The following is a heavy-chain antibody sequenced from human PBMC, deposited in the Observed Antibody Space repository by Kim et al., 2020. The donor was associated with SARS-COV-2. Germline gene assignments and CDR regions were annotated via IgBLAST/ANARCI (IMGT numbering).Heavy chain of an antibody. J-gene: IGHJ4*02. V-gene: IGHV3-15*01. CDR3: TTEPNDYYDEFDH. CDR1: GFTFSYAW. CDR2: IKSKRDGGAI. D-gene: IGHD3-22*01. Sequence: GESLKISCAASGFTFSYAWMNWVRQAPGKGLEWLGRIKSKRDGGAIDYAAAVKGRFTISRDDSSTTLYLQMRRLYIEDTGVYYCTTEPNDYYDEFDHWGLGTLVTVSS.